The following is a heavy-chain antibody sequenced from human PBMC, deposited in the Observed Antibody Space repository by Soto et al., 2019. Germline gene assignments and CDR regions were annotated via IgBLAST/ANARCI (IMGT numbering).Heavy chain of an antibody. Sequence: EVQLLESGGDLVQPGGSLRLSCAASGFTFSSYAMSWVRQAPAKGLEWVSALSAGGTSAYYTVSVEGRFTISRDNSKNILYLQMNSLRADDTAVYYCARGTYGDYDFWGQGTLVTVSS. CDR2: LSAGGTSA. CDR1: GFTFSSYA. D-gene: IGHD4-17*01. V-gene: IGHV3-23*01. CDR3: ARGTYGDYDF. J-gene: IGHJ4*02.